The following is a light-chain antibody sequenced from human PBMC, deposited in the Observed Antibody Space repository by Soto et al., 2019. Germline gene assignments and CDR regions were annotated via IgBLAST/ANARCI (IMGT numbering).Light chain of an antibody. CDR1: QAINRY. V-gene: IGKV1-12*01. J-gene: IGKJ4*01. Sequence: DIQMTQSPSSVSASVGDRVTITCRASQAINRYLAWYQQKPGKAPNLLIYTTSSLQSGVPSRFSGSGSGTDFTLTISSLEPEDFATYYCQQGYRFPLTFGGGTKVEIK. CDR3: QQGYRFPLT. CDR2: TTS.